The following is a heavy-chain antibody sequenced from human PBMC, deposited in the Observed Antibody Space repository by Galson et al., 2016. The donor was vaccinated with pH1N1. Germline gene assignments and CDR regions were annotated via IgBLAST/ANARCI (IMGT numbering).Heavy chain of an antibody. CDR2: LSAYDGGT. D-gene: IGHD4-11*01. J-gene: IGHJ4*02. CDR3: ARDRRTFGDYSQDFDN. Sequence: SLRLSCAASGYTFRSYAMSWVRQAPGKGLEWVSSLSAYDGGTYYAHSVKGRFTLSRDNSKNITYMQMKSLRAEDTALYFCARDRRTFGDYSQDFDNWGQGTLVVVSS. V-gene: IGHV3-23*01. CDR1: GYTFRSYA.